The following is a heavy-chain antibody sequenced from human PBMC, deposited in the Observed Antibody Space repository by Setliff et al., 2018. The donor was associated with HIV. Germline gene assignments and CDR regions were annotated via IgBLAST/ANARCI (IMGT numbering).Heavy chain of an antibody. CDR1: GGTFSSYA. V-gene: IGHV1-69*13. J-gene: IGHJ4*02. CDR2: IIPILGTA. Sequence: GASVKVSCKASGGTFSSYAISWVRQAPGQGLEWMGGIIPILGTANYAQKFQGRVTITADESTSTAYMELSSLRSEDTAVYYCALTHADAYYNFWSGFDYWGQGTLVTVS. D-gene: IGHD3-3*01. CDR3: ALTHADAYYNFWSGFDY.